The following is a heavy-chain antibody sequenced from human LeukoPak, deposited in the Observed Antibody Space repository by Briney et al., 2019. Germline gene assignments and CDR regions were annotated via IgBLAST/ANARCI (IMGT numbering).Heavy chain of an antibody. J-gene: IGHJ3*02. Sequence: GGFLRLSCAASGFTFSSYAMSWVRQAPGKGLEWVSAISGSGGSTYYADSVKGRFTISRDNSKNTLYLQMNSLRAEDTAVYYCAKVRLQWDAFDIWGQGTMVTVSS. CDR2: ISGSGGST. CDR3: AKVRLQWDAFDI. CDR1: GFTFSSYA. D-gene: IGHD4-11*01. V-gene: IGHV3-23*01.